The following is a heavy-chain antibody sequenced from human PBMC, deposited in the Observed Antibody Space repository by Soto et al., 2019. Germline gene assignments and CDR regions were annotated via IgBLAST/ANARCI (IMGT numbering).Heavy chain of an antibody. Sequence: GGSLRLSCAASGFTFSNAWMSWVRQAPGKGLEWVGRMKSKTDGGTTDYAAPVKGRFTISRDDSKNTLYLQMNSLKTEDTAVYYCTPPKGIAAAPDYWGQGTLVTVSS. V-gene: IGHV3-15*01. CDR3: TPPKGIAAAPDY. CDR1: GFTFSNAW. J-gene: IGHJ4*02. D-gene: IGHD6-13*01. CDR2: MKSKTDGGTT.